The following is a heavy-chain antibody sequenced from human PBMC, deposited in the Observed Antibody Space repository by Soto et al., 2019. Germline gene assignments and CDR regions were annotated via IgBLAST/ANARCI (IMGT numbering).Heavy chain of an antibody. CDR3: ARRWSGTDY. J-gene: IGHJ4*02. Sequence: QVHLQESGPGLVKPSETLSLTCTVSGGSISIYYWNWIRQPPGKGLEWIGYVHNSGTTSYNPSLGSRVTISLDTSKNQFSLRLTSVTAADTAVYYCARRWSGTDYWGQGTLVTASS. CDR2: VHNSGTT. CDR1: GGSISIYY. V-gene: IGHV4-59*01. D-gene: IGHD3-10*01.